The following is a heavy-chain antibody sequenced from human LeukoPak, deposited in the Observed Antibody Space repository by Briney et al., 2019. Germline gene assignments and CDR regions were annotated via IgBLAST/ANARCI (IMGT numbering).Heavy chain of an antibody. CDR1: GFTFSGSA. CDR3: ASPEMARDGTYAMDV. J-gene: IGHJ6*02. Sequence: GGSLRLSCAASGFTFSGSAMHWVRQAPGKGLEWVANIKFDGSDKFYVDSVKGRFTISRDNAKNLLYLQMNSLRAEDTAVYYCASPEMARDGTYAMDVWGQGTTVTVSS. V-gene: IGHV3-7*03. CDR2: IKFDGSDK. D-gene: IGHD5-24*01.